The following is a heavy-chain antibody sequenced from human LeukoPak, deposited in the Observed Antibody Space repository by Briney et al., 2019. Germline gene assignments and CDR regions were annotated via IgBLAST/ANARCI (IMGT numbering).Heavy chain of an antibody. Sequence: ASVKVSCKASGYTFTGYYMHWVRQAPGQGLEWMGWINPNSGGTNYAQTFQGRVTITRDTSISTAYMELSRLRSDDTAVYYCARDKGYCSGGSCYRDYWGQGTLVTVSS. CDR2: INPNSGGT. CDR1: GYTFTGYY. V-gene: IGHV1-2*02. D-gene: IGHD2-15*01. J-gene: IGHJ4*02. CDR3: ARDKGYCSGGSCYRDY.